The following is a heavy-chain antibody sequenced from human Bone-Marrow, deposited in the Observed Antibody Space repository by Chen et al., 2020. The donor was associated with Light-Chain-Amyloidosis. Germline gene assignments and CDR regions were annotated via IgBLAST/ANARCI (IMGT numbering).Heavy chain of an antibody. V-gene: IGHV3-33*01. J-gene: IGHJ3*01. CDR1: GFMFKTHA. D-gene: IGHD3-22*01. Sequence: QVRLVESGGGVVQPGRSLRLACAASGFMFKTHAMHWVRQAPGKGLEWVAYILFDGNNKHYAASVRGRFTISRDNSKNTVVLQIDSLRVEDTALYYCVTDPPGSGFAFDPWGQGTLVTVSS. CDR2: ILFDGNNK. CDR3: VTDPPGSGFAFDP.